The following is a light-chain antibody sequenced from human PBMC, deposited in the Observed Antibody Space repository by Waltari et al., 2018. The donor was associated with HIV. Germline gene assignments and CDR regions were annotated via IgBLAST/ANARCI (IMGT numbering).Light chain of an antibody. CDR1: QTITSN. Sequence: EIVMTQSPATLAVSPGERATLSCRASQTITSNLAWYQHKPGQAPRLLIFGASTRATGIPARVSGSGSGTDFTLTISSLQSEDFAIYYCQQYENWPPFTFGGGTRVEIK. CDR2: GAS. V-gene: IGKV3-15*01. CDR3: QQYENWPPFT. J-gene: IGKJ4*01.